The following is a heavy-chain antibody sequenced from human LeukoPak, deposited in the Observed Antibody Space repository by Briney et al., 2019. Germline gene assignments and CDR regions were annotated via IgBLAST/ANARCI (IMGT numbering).Heavy chain of an antibody. CDR3: ASYDSSGYY. V-gene: IGHV4-34*01. CDR2: INHSGST. CDR1: GGSISSYY. Sequence: SETLSLTCTVSGGSISSYYWSWIRQPPGKGLEWIGEINHSGSTNYNPSLKSRVTISVDTSKNQFSLKLSSVTAADTAVYYCASYDSSGYYWGQGTLVTVSS. J-gene: IGHJ4*02. D-gene: IGHD3-22*01.